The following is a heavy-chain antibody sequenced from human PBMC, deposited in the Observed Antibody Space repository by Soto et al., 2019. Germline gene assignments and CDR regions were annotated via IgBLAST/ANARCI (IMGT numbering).Heavy chain of an antibody. D-gene: IGHD5-18*01. CDR1: GFTFSSYG. CDR3: AKDRKAMVYYFDY. V-gene: IGHV3-30*18. J-gene: IGHJ4*02. CDR2: ISYDGSNK. Sequence: GGSLRLSCAASGFTFSSYGMHWVRQAPGKGLEWVAVISYDGSNKYYADSVKGRFTISRDNSKNTLYLQMNSLRAEDRAVYYCAKDRKAMVYYFDYWAREPWSPSPQ.